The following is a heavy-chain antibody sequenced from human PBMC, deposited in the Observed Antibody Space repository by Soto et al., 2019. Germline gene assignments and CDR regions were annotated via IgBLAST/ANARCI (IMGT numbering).Heavy chain of an antibody. J-gene: IGHJ4*02. CDR2: IIPILGIA. V-gene: IGHV1-69*08. CDR3: AREEGAPYYFDY. Sequence: QVQLVQSGAEVKKPGSSVKVSCKASGGTFSSYTISWVRQAPGQGLEWMGRIIPILGIANYAQKFQGRVTITADKSTSTAYMELSSLRSEDTAVYYGAREEGAPYYFDYWGQGTLVTVSS. D-gene: IGHD3-16*01. CDR1: GGTFSSYT.